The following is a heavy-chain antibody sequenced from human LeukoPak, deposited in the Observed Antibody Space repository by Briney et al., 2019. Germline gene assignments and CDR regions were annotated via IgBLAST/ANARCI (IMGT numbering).Heavy chain of an antibody. CDR3: AKDHFTPWYFDY. Sequence: GGSLRLSCAASGFTFSSYGMHWVRQAPGKGLEWVAVISYDGSNKYYADSVKGRFTISRDNSKNTLYLQMNSLRAEDTAVYYCAKDHFTPWYFDYWGQGTLVTVSS. J-gene: IGHJ4*02. CDR2: ISYDGSNK. V-gene: IGHV3-30*18. CDR1: GFTFSSYG.